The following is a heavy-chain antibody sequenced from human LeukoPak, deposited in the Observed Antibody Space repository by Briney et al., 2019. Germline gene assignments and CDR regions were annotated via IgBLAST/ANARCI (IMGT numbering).Heavy chain of an antibody. CDR2: ISAYNGNT. CDR3: ARDYEGRYCSSTSCFGVYYYYMDA. Sequence: ASVKVSCKASGYTFTSYGISWVRQAPGQGLEWMGWISAYNGNTNYAQKLQGRVTMTTDTSTSTAYMELRSLRSDDMAVYYCARDYEGRYCSSTSCFGVYYYYMDAWGKGTTVTVSS. D-gene: IGHD2-2*01. V-gene: IGHV1-18*03. J-gene: IGHJ6*03. CDR1: GYTFTSYG.